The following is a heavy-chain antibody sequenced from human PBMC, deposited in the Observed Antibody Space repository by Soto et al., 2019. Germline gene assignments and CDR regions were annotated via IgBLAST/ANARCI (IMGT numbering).Heavy chain of an antibody. V-gene: IGHV4-31*03. CDR1: GGSISSGGYY. D-gene: IGHD2-15*01. J-gene: IGHJ6*03. CDR3: ARGIVVVVAATPTHYYYYMDV. Sequence: QVQLQESGPGLVKPSQTLSLTCTVSGGSISSGGYYWSWIRQHPGKGLEWIGYIYYSGSTYYNPSLKSRVTISVDTSKNLFARKLSSVTAADTAVYYCARGIVVVVAATPTHYYYYMDVWGKGTTVTVSS. CDR2: IYYSGST.